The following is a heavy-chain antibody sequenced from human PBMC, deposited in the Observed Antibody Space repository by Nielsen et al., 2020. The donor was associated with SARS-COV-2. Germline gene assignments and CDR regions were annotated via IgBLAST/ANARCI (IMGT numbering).Heavy chain of an antibody. Sequence: GESLKISCAASGFTFSSYAMSWVRQAPGKGLEWVSAISGSGGSTYYADSVKGRFTISRDNSKNTLYLQMNSLRAEDTAVYYCAKDRERYSSSWSHAFDIWGPGTMVTVSS. J-gene: IGHJ3*02. CDR3: AKDRERYSSSWSHAFDI. D-gene: IGHD6-13*01. CDR2: ISGSGGST. V-gene: IGHV3-23*01. CDR1: GFTFSSYA.